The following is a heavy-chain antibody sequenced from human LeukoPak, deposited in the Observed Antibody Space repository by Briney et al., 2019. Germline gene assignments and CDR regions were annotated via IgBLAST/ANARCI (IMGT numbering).Heavy chain of an antibody. Sequence: ASVKVSCKASGYTFTSYGISWVRQAPGQGLEWMGWISAYNGNTNYAQKLQGRITMTTDTSTSTAYMELRSLRSDDTAVYYCARGSASSGVVTLYGMDVWGQGTTVTVSS. CDR1: GYTFTSYG. D-gene: IGHD3-3*01. J-gene: IGHJ6*02. V-gene: IGHV1-18*01. CDR3: ARGSASSGVVTLYGMDV. CDR2: ISAYNGNT.